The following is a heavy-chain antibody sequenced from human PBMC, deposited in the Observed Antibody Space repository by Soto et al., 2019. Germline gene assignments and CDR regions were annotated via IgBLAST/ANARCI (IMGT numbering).Heavy chain of an antibody. V-gene: IGHV3-30*03. CDR1: GFSVTTNG. J-gene: IGHJ1*01. CDR2: ISRDGATK. D-gene: IGHD2-8*02. Sequence: QVQLVESGGGVVQPGMSLRLSCAVSGFSVTTNGMHWVRQAPGKGLEWVAVISRDGATKFYADSVKGRFTISKDNSRNTLFLEMNSLRGDDMAVYYCTGEVASGYCGEGALVTVSS. CDR3: TGEVASGY.